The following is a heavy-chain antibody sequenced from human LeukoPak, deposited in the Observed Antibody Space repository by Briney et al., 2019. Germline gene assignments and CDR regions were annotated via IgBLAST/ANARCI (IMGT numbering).Heavy chain of an antibody. D-gene: IGHD4-17*01. J-gene: IGHJ4*02. CDR3: ARVSSFGDYQYTIDY. V-gene: IGHV3-30*04. Sequence: PGRSLRLSCAASGFTFSSYTMHWVRQAPGKGLEWVAVISYDGSNKYYADSLKGRFTTSRDNSKNTLYLQMNSLRGEDTAVYYCARVSSFGDYQYTIDYWGQGTLVTVSS. CDR1: GFTFSSYT. CDR2: ISYDGSNK.